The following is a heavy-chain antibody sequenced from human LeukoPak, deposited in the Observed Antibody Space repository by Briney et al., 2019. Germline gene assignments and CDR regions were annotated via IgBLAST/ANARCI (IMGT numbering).Heavy chain of an antibody. J-gene: IGHJ3*02. CDR3: ASVTRPSPTPGAFDI. D-gene: IGHD2-2*01. Sequence: GGSLRLSCAASGFTFSDYYMSWIRQAPGKGLEWVSYISSSGSTIYYADSVKGRFTISRDNAKNSLYLQMNSLRAEDTAVYYCASVTRPSPTPGAFDIWGQGTMVTVSS. CDR1: GFTFSDYY. CDR2: ISSSGSTI. V-gene: IGHV3-11*01.